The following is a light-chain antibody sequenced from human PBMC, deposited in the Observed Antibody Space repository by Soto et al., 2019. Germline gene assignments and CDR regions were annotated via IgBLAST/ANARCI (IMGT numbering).Light chain of an antibody. CDR3: QQYGSSPRT. CDR2: GAS. V-gene: IGKV3-20*01. CDR1: QSVNSF. Sequence: ELVLTQSPATLSFSPGQRAPLSVRASQSVNSFLAWYQQKPGQAPRLLIYGASSRATGIPDRFSGSGSGTDFTLTISRLGPEDFAVYYCQQYGSSPRTFGQGTKVDI. J-gene: IGKJ1*01.